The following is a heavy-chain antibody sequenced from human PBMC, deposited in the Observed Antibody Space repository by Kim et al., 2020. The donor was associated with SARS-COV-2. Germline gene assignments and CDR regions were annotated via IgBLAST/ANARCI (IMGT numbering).Heavy chain of an antibody. CDR3: ARALVSWVFIIRHFHY. J-gene: IGHJ4*02. D-gene: IGHD1-26*01. Sequence: SETLSLTCTVSGGSISSGGYYWSWIRQHPGKGLEWIGYIYYSGSTYYNPSLKSRITISVDTSKNQFSLKLSSVTAADTAVYYCARALVSWVFIIRHFHYWGQGTLVTVSP. CDR1: GGSISSGGYY. CDR2: IYYSGST. V-gene: IGHV4-31*03.